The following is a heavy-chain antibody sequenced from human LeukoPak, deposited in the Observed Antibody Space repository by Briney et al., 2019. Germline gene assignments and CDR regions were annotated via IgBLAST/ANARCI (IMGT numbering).Heavy chain of an antibody. D-gene: IGHD4-23*01. V-gene: IGHV4-59*08. CDR1: GGSISSYY. Sequence: PSETLSLTCTVSGGSISSYYWSWIRQPPGKGLEWIGTIYQSGITYYKPSLKSRVTISVDTSKNQFSLRLTSVTAADTAVYYCARVGTTVVTQGMDSWGQGTLVTVSS. J-gene: IGHJ4*02. CDR2: IYQSGIT. CDR3: ARVGTTVVTQGMDS.